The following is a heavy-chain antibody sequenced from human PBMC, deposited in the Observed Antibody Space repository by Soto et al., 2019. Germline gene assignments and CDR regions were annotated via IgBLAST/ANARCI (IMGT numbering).Heavy chain of an antibody. CDR3: ATGANFYYDTSRY. J-gene: IGHJ4*02. CDR1: GFTFSIYA. CDR2: MSPNGNNQ. D-gene: IGHD3-22*01. V-gene: IGHV3-30-3*01. Sequence: GGSLRLSCAAPGFTFSIYALHWVRQAPGKGLEWVAVMSPNGNNQYYADSVKGRFTISRDTSKSTLYLQMTSLRPDDTAVYYCATGANFYYDTSRYWGKGTLVTVSS.